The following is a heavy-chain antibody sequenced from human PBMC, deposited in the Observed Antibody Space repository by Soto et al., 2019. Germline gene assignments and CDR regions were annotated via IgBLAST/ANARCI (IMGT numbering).Heavy chain of an antibody. Sequence: QVQLVESGGGVVQPGRSLRLSCTASGFTFKSHGMHWVRQAPGKGLEWVTVIWYDGSENYYADSVKGRFTISRDNSKNTLYLHMNSLRVEDTAVYYCVRDRGYSYFDCWGQGALVMVSS. D-gene: IGHD6-25*01. J-gene: IGHJ4*02. CDR2: IWYDGSEN. CDR1: GFTFKSHG. V-gene: IGHV3-33*01. CDR3: VRDRGYSYFDC.